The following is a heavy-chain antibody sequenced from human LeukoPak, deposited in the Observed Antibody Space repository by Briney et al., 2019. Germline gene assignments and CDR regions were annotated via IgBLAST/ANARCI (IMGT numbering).Heavy chain of an antibody. CDR1: GFTFSSYA. CDR2: ISYDGSNK. D-gene: IGHD2-2*01. Sequence: GGSLRLSCAASGFTFSSYAMHWVRQAPGKGLEWVAVISYDGSNKYYADSVKGRFTISKDNAKNTVYLRMNNLRAEDTAVYYCVSFYETYWGRGTLVTVSS. J-gene: IGHJ4*02. CDR3: VSFYETY. V-gene: IGHV3-30-3*01.